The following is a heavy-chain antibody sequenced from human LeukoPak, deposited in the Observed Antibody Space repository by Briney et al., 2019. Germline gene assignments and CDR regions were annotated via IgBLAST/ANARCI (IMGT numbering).Heavy chain of an antibody. J-gene: IGHJ3*02. V-gene: IGHV3-21*01. CDR2: ISSSSSYI. D-gene: IGHD6-19*01. CDR3: AREMLAQSRGWLEDAFDI. CDR1: GFTFSSYS. Sequence: GGSLRLSCAASGFTFSSYSMNWVRQAPGKGLEWVSSISSSSSYIYYADSVKGRFTISRDNAKNSLYLQMNSLRAEDTAVYYCAREMLAQSRGWLEDAFDIWGQGTMVTVSS.